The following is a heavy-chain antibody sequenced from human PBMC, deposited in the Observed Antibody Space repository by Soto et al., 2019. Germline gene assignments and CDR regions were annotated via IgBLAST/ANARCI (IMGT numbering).Heavy chain of an antibody. CDR1: GDTFSSYA. D-gene: IGHD6-13*01. CDR3: ARGPPLWVAAAGGPYYYSGMDV. V-gene: IGHV1-69*13. J-gene: IGHJ6*02. CDR2: IIPIFGTA. Sequence: SVNGACKGSGDTFSSYASGWVRQAPGQGLEWMGGIIPIFGTANYAQKFQGRVTITADESTSTAYMELSSLRSEDTAVYYCARGPPLWVAAAGGPYYYSGMDVWGQGTTVTVSS.